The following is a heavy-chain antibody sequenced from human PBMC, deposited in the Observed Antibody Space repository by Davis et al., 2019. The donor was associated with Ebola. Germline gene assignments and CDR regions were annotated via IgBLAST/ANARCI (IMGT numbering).Heavy chain of an antibody. CDR3: ARAHRDIVVVPAATGYYYYGMDV. D-gene: IGHD2-2*01. Sequence: SETLSLTCTVSGGSISSGGYYWSWHRPHPGKGLESIGYISYSGNTYYNPYLKSRVTISVDTSKNQFSLKLSSVTAADTAVYYCARAHRDIVVVPAATGYYYYGMDVWGKGTTVTVSS. J-gene: IGHJ6*04. CDR1: GGSISSGGYY. CDR2: ISYSGNT. V-gene: IGHV4-31*03.